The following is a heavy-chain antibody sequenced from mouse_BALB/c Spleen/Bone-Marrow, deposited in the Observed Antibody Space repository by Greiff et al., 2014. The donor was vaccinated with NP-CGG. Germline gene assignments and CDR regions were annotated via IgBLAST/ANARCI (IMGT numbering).Heavy chain of an antibody. CDR1: GYTFTSYW. Sequence: QVQLQQSGAELARPGASVKLSCKASGYTFTSYWMQWVKQRPGQGLEWIGAIYPGDGDTRFTQKFKGKATLTADKSSSTAYMQLSSLASEDSAVYYCARAKRYGEMDDWGQGTSVTVSS. D-gene: IGHD2-14*01. CDR3: ARAKRYGEMDD. V-gene: IGHV1-87*01. J-gene: IGHJ4*01. CDR2: IYPGDGDT.